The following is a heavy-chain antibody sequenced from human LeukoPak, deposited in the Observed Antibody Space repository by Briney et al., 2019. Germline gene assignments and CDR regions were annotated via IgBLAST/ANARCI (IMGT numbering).Heavy chain of an antibody. Sequence: GGSLRLSCAASGFTFSSYSMNWVRQAPRKGLEWVSYISSSSSTISYADSVKGRFTISRENAKNSLYLQMNSLRAEDTAVYYCARGEGAFDISGQGTMVTVSS. V-gene: IGHV3-48*01. CDR3: ARGEGAFDI. J-gene: IGHJ3*02. CDR1: GFTFSSYS. CDR2: ISSSSSTI.